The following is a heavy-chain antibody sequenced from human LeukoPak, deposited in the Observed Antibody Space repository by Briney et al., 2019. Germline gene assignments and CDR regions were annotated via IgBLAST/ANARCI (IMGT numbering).Heavy chain of an antibody. CDR3: ARGRGSYGSGAGEFDY. D-gene: IGHD3-10*01. CDR2: IYYSGST. V-gene: IGHV4-31*03. CDR1: GGSISSGGYY. J-gene: IGHJ4*02. Sequence: SETLSLTCTVSGGSISSGGYYWSWIRQHPGKGLEWTGYIYYSGSTYYNPSLKSRVTISVDTSKNQFSLKLSSVTAADTAVYYCARGRGSYGSGAGEFDYWGQGTLVTVSS.